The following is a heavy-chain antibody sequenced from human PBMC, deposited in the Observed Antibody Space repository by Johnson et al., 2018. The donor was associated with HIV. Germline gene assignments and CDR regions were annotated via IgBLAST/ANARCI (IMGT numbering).Heavy chain of an antibody. V-gene: IGHV3-30*03. Sequence: QVQLVESGGGVVQPGRSLRLSCAASGFTFSSYGMAWVRQAPGKGLEWEAVISYDGSNKYYADSVKGRFTISRENSKNTLYLQMNSLRVGDTAVYYCARQDSSGWLHDAFDIWGQGTMVTVSS. CDR2: ISYDGSNK. CDR3: ARQDSSGWLHDAFDI. J-gene: IGHJ3*02. D-gene: IGHD6-19*01. CDR1: GFTFSSYG.